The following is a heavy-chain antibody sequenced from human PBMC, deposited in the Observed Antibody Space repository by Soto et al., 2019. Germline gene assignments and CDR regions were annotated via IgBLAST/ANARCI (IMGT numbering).Heavy chain of an antibody. CDR3: ASDKYYYGSGSYWAYYYYGMDV. V-gene: IGHV4-34*01. CDR2: INHSGST. D-gene: IGHD3-10*01. J-gene: IGHJ6*02. CDR1: GGSFSGYY. Sequence: PSETLSLTCAVYGGSFSGYYWSWIRQPPGKGLEWIGEINHSGSTNYNPSLKSRVTISVDTSKNQFSLKLSSVTAADTAVYYCASDKYYYGSGSYWAYYYYGMDVWGQGTTVTVSS.